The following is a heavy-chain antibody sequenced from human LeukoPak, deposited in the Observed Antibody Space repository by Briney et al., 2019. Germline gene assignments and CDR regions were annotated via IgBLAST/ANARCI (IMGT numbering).Heavy chain of an antibody. J-gene: IGHJ5*02. Sequence: KTSETLSLTCTVSGGSISSYYWSWIRQPPGKGLEWIGYIYYSGSTNYNPSLKSRVTISVDTSKNQFSLKLSPVTAADTAVYYCARDALNSSGWYRSYNWFDPWGQGSLVTVSS. CDR2: IYYSGST. D-gene: IGHD6-19*01. CDR3: ARDALNSSGWYRSYNWFDP. V-gene: IGHV4-59*01. CDR1: GGSISSYY.